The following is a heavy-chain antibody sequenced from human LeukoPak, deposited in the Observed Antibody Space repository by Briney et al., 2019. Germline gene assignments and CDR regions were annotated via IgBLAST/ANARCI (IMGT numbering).Heavy chain of an antibody. Sequence: SGPALVKPTQTLTLTCTFSGFSLSTSGTCVSWIRQPPGQALEWLARIDWDDDKYYNTSLKTRLTIYKDTSKNQVVLTMTNMDPVDTATYYCARAFPTVTTFDYWGQGTLVTVSS. J-gene: IGHJ4*02. CDR2: IDWDDDK. V-gene: IGHV2-70*11. CDR1: GFSLSTSGTC. D-gene: IGHD4-17*01. CDR3: ARAFPTVTTFDY.